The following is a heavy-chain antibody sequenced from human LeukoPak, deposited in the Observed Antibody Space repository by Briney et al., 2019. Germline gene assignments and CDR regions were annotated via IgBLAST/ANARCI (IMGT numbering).Heavy chain of an antibody. D-gene: IGHD1-26*01. V-gene: IGHV4-59*01. J-gene: IGHJ5*02. CDR1: GGSISSYY. Sequence: PSETLSLTCTVSGGSISSYYWSWIRQPPGKGLEWIGYIYYSGSTNYNPSLKSRVTISVDTSKNQFSLKLSSVTAADTAVYYCARERYSGWGFDPWGQGTLVTVSS. CDR3: ARERYSGWGFDP. CDR2: IYYSGST.